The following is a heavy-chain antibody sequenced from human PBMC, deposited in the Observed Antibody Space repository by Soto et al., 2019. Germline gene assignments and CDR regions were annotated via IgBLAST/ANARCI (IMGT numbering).Heavy chain of an antibody. D-gene: IGHD2-15*01. J-gene: IGHJ4*02. CDR2: INPSGIST. CDR3: ARVPVSYRAPCSGGSCYLFDY. V-gene: IGHV1-46*01. Sequence: AASVKVSCKTSGYTFTNYYIHWVRQAPGQGLEWMGVINPSGISTTYAQKFQGRVTMTRDTSTSTVYMDLSSPRPEDTAVYFCARVPVSYRAPCSGGSCYLFDYWGQGTLVTVS. CDR1: GYTFTNYY.